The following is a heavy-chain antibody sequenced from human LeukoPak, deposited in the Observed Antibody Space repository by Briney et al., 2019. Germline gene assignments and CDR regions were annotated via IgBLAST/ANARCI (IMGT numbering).Heavy chain of an antibody. CDR3: ARSRGGQITGDFDY. J-gene: IGHJ4*02. V-gene: IGHV1-69*05. Sequence: SVKVSCKASGGTFSSYAISWARQAPGQGLEWMGGIIPIFGTTNYAQKFQGRVTITTDESTSTAYMELSSLRSEDTAVYYCARSRGGQITGDFDYWGQGTLVTVSS. CDR1: GGTFSSYA. D-gene: IGHD1-14*01. CDR2: IIPIFGTT.